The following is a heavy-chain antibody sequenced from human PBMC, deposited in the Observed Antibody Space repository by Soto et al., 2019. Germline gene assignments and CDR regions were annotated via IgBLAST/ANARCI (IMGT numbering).Heavy chain of an antibody. CDR1: GGTFSSYT. J-gene: IGHJ4*02. CDR2: IIPILGIA. D-gene: IGHD2-2*01. Sequence: SVKVSCKASGGTFSSYTISWVRQAPGQGLEWMGRIIPILGIANYAQKFQGRVTITADKSTSTAYMELSSLRSEDTAVYYCAREGDSGVVPAAMTIDYWGQGTLVTSPQ. CDR3: AREGDSGVVPAAMTIDY. V-gene: IGHV1-69*04.